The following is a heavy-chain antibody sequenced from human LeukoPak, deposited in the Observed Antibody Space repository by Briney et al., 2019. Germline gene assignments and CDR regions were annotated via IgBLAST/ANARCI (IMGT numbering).Heavy chain of an antibody. D-gene: IGHD6-19*01. CDR2: INPNTGDA. J-gene: IGHJ4*02. CDR1: GYTFTSYY. CDR3: ASYPRYSSSPPFDY. Sequence: ASVKVSCKASGYTFTSYYMHWVRQAPGQGLEWMGWINPNTGDANYAQKFQGRVTMTRDTTISAAFMELSRLTSDDTAMYFCASYPRYSSSPPFDYWGQGTLVTVSS. V-gene: IGHV1-2*02.